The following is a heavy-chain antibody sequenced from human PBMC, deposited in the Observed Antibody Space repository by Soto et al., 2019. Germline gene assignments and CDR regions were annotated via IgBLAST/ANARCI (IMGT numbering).Heavy chain of an antibody. V-gene: IGHV3-30-3*01. D-gene: IGHD1-26*01. CDR1: GFTFSSYA. CDR2: ISFDGGNE. CDR3: AREGGPYSGSHYTSGMDV. Sequence: QVQLVESGGGVVQPGRSQRLSCAASGFTFSSYAMHWVRQAPGKGLEWVAIISFDGGNEYYTDSVKGRFTISRDNSKNTLYLPMTSLRAEDTAVYYCAREGGPYSGSHYTSGMDVWGQGTTVTVSS. J-gene: IGHJ6*02.